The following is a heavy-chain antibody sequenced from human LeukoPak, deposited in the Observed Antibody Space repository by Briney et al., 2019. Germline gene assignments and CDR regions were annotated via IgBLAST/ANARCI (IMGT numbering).Heavy chain of an antibody. CDR2: ISDSGGST. Sequence: GGSLRLSCAASGFTFSYYVMNWVRHAPGKGLEWVSAISDSGGSTYYAASVKGRFTISRDNSKNTLYLQMNSLRAEDTAVYYCAKLIYGDYGGRDCWGQGTLVTVSS. CDR3: AKLIYGDYGGRDC. D-gene: IGHD4-17*01. CDR1: GFTFSYYV. J-gene: IGHJ4*02. V-gene: IGHV3-23*01.